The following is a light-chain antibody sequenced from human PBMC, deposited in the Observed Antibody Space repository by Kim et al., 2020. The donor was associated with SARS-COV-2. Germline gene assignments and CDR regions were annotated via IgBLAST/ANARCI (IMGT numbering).Light chain of an antibody. J-gene: IGKJ4*01. CDR1: QGISSY. Sequence: SSAGDRVTITFRARQGISSYLNWYQQKPGEAPKLLIYAASSLQSGVPSRFSGSGYGTDITLTISSLQPDDFATYYCLQSYSTPLTFGGGTKVEIK. CDR2: AAS. CDR3: LQSYSTPLT. V-gene: IGKV1-39*01.